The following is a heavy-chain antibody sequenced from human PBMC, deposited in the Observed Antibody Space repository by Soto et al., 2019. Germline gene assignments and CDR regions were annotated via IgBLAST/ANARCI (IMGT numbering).Heavy chain of an antibody. J-gene: IGHJ3*02. V-gene: IGHV4-39*07. D-gene: IGHD6-6*01. Sequence: SETLSLTCTVSGGSISSSSYYWGWIRQPPGKGLEWIGSIYYSGSNYYNPSLKSRVTISVDTSKNQFSLKLSSVTAADTAVYYCARELIASRLSFDIWGQGTMVTVSS. CDR3: ARELIASRLSFDI. CDR2: IYYSGSN. CDR1: GGSISSSSYY.